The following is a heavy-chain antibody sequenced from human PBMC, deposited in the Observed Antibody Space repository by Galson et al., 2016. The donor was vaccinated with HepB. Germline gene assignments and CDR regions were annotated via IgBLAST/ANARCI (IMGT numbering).Heavy chain of an antibody. CDR2: IYYSGST. CDR3: ARRNKGGTVPAVWFDP. J-gene: IGHJ5*02. Sequence: SETLSLTCTVSGGSISSSSYYWGWIRQPPGKGLEWIGSIYYSGSTYYNPSLKSRVTISVDTSKNQFSLKLSSVTAAVTAVYYCARRNKGGTVPAVWFDPWGQATRATVSS. V-gene: IGHV4-39*01. D-gene: IGHD2-2*01. CDR1: GGSISSSSYY.